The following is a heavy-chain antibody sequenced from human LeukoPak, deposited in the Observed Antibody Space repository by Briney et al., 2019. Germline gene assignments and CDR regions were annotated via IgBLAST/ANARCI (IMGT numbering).Heavy chain of an antibody. CDR3: ARADRAEFFFSYYMDV. CDR1: GFTFSDYY. CDR2: ISSSGSTI. J-gene: IGHJ6*03. Sequence: GGSLRLSCAASGFTFSDYYMSWIRQAPGKGLEWVSYISSSGSTIYYADSVKGRFTISRDNAKNSLYLQMNSPRAEDTAVYYCARADRAEFFFSYYMDVWGKGTTVTVSS. D-gene: IGHD1-14*01. V-gene: IGHV3-11*04.